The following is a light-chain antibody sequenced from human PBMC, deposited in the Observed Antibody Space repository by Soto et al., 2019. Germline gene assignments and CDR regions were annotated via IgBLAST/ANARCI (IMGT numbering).Light chain of an antibody. CDR3: QKCTSPPPFT. Sequence: DIQMTQSPSSLSASVGDRVTITCRASQDISNYLALYQQRPGEVPKLLIYAASTLHSGVPSRFNGSGSGTDCTLTISSLQPEDAATYFCQKCTSPPPFTFGPGTKVDLK. V-gene: IGKV1-27*01. CDR2: AAS. CDR1: QDISNY. J-gene: IGKJ3*01.